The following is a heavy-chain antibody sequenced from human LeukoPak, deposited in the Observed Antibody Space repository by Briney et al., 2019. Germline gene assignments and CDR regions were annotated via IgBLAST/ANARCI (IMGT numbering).Heavy chain of an antibody. CDR2: ISESGEVT. D-gene: IGHD5-12*01. CDR3: AKEKWLQPYFDY. CDR1: GFTFSNYP. V-gene: IGHV3-23*01. Sequence: GGSLRLSCVVSGFTFSNYPMSWVRQAPGKGLEWVSVISESGEVTHYADSVKGRFTISRDNSKNTLYLQMNSLRAEDTAVYYCAKEKWLQPYFDYWGQGTLVTVSS. J-gene: IGHJ4*02.